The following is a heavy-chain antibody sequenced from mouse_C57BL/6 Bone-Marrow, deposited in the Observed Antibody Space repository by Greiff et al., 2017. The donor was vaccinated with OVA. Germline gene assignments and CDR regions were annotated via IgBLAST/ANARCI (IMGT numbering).Heavy chain of an antibody. D-gene: IGHD1-1*01. CDR2: IDPSDSST. V-gene: IGHV1-59*01. Sequence: QVQLQQPGAELVRPGTSVKLSCTASGYTFTSYWMHWVKQRPGQGLEWIGVIDPSDSSTNYNQKFKGKATLTVDTSSIQSYMQLSSLTSEDSAVYYCARWFITTARFAYWGQGTLVTVSA. CDR1: GYTFTSYW. CDR3: ARWFITTARFAY. J-gene: IGHJ3*01.